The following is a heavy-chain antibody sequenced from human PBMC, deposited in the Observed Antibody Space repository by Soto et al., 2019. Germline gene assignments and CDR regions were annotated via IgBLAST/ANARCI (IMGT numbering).Heavy chain of an antibody. D-gene: IGHD3-10*01. V-gene: IGHV1-18*01. J-gene: IGHJ5*02. CDR3: ARSITPWFGEFNWFDP. CDR2: ISAYNGNT. Sequence: ASVKVSCKASGYTFTSYGISWVRQAPGQGLEWMGWISAYNGNTNYAQKLQGRVTMTTDTSTSTAYMELRSPRSDDTAVYYCARSITPWFGEFNWFDPWGQGTLVTVSS. CDR1: GYTFTSYG.